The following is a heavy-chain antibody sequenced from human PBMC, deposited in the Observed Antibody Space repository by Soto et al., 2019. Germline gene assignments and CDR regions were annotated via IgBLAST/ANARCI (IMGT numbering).Heavy chain of an antibody. J-gene: IGHJ4*02. Sequence: SETLSLTCAVSVHSISRGFYYWGWILQPPGKGLEWIGSIYHSGSTYYNPSLKSRVSMSVDTSKNQLSLKLSSVTAADTAVYYCARYRYSYSARFFDEWGQGTRVTVSS. CDR2: IYHSGST. CDR3: ARYRYSYSARFFDE. CDR1: VHSISRGFY. V-gene: IGHV4-38-2*01. D-gene: IGHD6-13*01.